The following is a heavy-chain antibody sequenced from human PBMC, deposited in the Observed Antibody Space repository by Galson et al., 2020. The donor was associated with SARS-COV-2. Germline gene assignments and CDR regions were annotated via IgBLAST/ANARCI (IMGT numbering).Heavy chain of an antibody. CDR3: ARDEDGYNDV. V-gene: IGHV3-7*01. D-gene: IGHD5-12*01. J-gene: IGHJ4*02. CDR2: IKQDGSDR. CDR1: GFRFANNW. Sequence: PGGSLRLSCAASGFRFANNWMSWVRLAPGKGLQWVANIKQDGSDRYYVDSVRGRFTISSDYAKNSVYLQMNNVRVDDTAVYYCARDEDGYNDVWGQGTLVAVSS.